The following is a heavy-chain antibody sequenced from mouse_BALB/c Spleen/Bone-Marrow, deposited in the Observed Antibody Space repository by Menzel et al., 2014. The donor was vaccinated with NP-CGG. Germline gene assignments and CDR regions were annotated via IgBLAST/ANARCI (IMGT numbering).Heavy chain of an antibody. V-gene: IGHV3-2*02. Sequence: EVKLMESGPGLVKPSQSLSLTCTVTGYSITSHYAWKWIRQFPGNKLEWMGYITFSGSTSFNPSLKSRISITRDTSKNQFFLLWNSVTTEDTATYYCASYGAWFAYWGQGTLVTVSA. J-gene: IGHJ3*01. CDR3: ASYGAWFAY. CDR1: GYSITSHYA. CDR2: ITFSGST. D-gene: IGHD1-1*02.